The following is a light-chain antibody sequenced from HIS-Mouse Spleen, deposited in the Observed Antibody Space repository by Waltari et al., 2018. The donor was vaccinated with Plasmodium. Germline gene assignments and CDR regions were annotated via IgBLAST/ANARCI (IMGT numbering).Light chain of an antibody. CDR3: CSYAGSYTLV. CDR2: DVS. Sequence: QSALTQPRSVSGSPGQSVTISCTGTSSDVGGYNYVSWYQQPPGKAPKLMIYDVSKRPSGVPDRFPGSKSGNTASLTISGLQAEDEADYYCCSYAGSYTLVFGGGTKLTVL. V-gene: IGLV2-11*01. CDR1: SSDVGGYNY. J-gene: IGLJ2*01.